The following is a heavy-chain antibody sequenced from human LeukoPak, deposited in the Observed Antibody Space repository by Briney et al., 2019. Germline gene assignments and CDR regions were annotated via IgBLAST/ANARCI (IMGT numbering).Heavy chain of an antibody. CDR2: INHSGST. CDR3: ARDRYSSGWSDAFDI. CDR1: GGSISGYY. D-gene: IGHD6-19*01. Sequence: SETLSLTCTVSGGSISGYYWSWIRQPPGKGLEWIGEINHSGSTNYNPSLKSRVTISVDTSKNQFSLKLSSVTAADTAVYYCARDRYSSGWSDAFDIWGQGTMVTVSS. J-gene: IGHJ3*02. V-gene: IGHV4-34*01.